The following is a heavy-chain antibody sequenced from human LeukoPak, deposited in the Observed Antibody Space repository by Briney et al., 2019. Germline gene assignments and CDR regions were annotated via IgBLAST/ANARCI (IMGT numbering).Heavy chain of an antibody. V-gene: IGHV4-59*01. CDR3: ARGTPYYDFWSGLAADY. Sequence: SETLSLTCTVSGGSISSYYWSWIRQPPGKGLEWIGYIYYSGSTNYNPSLKSRVTVSVDTSKNQFSLKLSSVTAADTAVYYCARGTPYYDFWSGLAADYWGQGTLVTVSS. CDR1: GGSISSYY. CDR2: IYYSGST. J-gene: IGHJ4*02. D-gene: IGHD3-3*01.